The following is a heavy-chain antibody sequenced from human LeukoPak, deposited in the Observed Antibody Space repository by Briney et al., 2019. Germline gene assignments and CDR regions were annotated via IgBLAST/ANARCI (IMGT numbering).Heavy chain of an antibody. J-gene: IGHJ3*02. Sequence: GGSLRLSCAASGFTFSSYNMNWVRQAPGKGLEWVSSISSSSSYIYYADSVKGRFTISRDNAKNSLYLQMNSLRAEDTAVYYCASPVGATTVRAFDIWGQGTMVTVSS. CDR3: ASPVGATTVRAFDI. CDR2: ISSSSSYI. D-gene: IGHD1-26*01. V-gene: IGHV3-21*01. CDR1: GFTFSSYN.